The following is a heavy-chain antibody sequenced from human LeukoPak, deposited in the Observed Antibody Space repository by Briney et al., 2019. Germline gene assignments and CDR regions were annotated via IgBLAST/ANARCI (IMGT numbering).Heavy chain of an antibody. CDR2: ISYDGSDA. CDR3: ARDKGTISNSRNYPFDM. Sequence: PGGSLRLSCTVSGFSFRSYIMHWVRQAPGKGLEWVAVISYDGSDAFYTGSVRGRFIISRDNSENTLYLQMNNLGGEDTAVYYCARDKGTISNSRNYPFDMLGPGTRVTV. D-gene: IGHD4-23*01. J-gene: IGHJ3*02. CDR1: GFSFRSYI. V-gene: IGHV3-30*10.